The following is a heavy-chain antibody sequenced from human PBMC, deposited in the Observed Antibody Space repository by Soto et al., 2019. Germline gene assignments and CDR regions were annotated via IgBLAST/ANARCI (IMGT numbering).Heavy chain of an antibody. D-gene: IGHD3-3*01. CDR1: GFTFSRYA. Sequence: GGSLRLSCAASGFTFSRYAMHWVRQAPGKGLEWVAVISYDGSDKYYADSVKGRFTISRDNAKNSLYLQMNSLRAEDTAVYYCARGSRVLRFLEWLPNYYYYYYMDVWGKGTTVTVSS. V-gene: IGHV3-30*04. CDR3: ARGSRVLRFLEWLPNYYYYYYMDV. CDR2: ISYDGSDK. J-gene: IGHJ6*03.